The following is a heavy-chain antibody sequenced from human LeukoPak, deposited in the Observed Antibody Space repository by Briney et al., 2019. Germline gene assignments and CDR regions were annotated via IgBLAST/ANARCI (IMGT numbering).Heavy chain of an antibody. Sequence: SETLSLTCTVSGGSVSSGSYYWGWIRQPPGKGLEWIGEINHSGSTNYNPSLKSRVTISVDTSKNQFSLKLSSVTAADTAVYYCARLYCSGGSCYGWFDPWGQGTLVTVSS. CDR3: ARLYCSGGSCYGWFDP. CDR2: INHSGST. CDR1: GGSVSSGSYY. V-gene: IGHV4-39*07. J-gene: IGHJ5*02. D-gene: IGHD2-15*01.